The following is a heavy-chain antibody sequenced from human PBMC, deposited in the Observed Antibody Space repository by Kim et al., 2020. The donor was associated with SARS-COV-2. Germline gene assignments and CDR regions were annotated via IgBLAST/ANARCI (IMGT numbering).Heavy chain of an antibody. CDR2: IYYSGST. D-gene: IGHD6-6*01. CDR1: GGSISSGGYY. J-gene: IGHJ6*04. Sequence: SETLSLTCTVSGGSISSGGYYWSWIRQHPEKGLEWIGYIYYSGSTYYNPSLKSRVTISVDTSKNQFSLKLSSVTAADTAVYYCAREAPTESSSSYSLDVWGKGTTVTVSS. V-gene: IGHV4-31*03. CDR3: AREAPTESSSSYSLDV.